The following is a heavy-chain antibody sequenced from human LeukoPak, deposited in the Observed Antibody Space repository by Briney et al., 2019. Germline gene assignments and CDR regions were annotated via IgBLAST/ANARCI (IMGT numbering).Heavy chain of an antibody. J-gene: IGHJ4*02. CDR1: GFTFSSYG. Sequence: GGSLRLSCAASGFTFSSYGMRWVRQAPGKGLEWVAIISYDGSNKYYADSVKGRFTISRDNSKNTLYLQMNSLRTEDTAVYYCAKIYSRITMVRGIDYWGQGTLVTVSS. D-gene: IGHD3-10*01. V-gene: IGHV3-30*18. CDR3: AKIYSRITMVRGIDY. CDR2: ISYDGSNK.